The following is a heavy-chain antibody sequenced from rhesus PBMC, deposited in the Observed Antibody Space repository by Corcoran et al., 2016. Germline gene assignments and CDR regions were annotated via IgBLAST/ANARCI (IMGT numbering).Heavy chain of an antibody. CDR2: FNSGGVNT. CDR1: GFTFSCDC. Sequence: EVQLVESGGGLAKPGGSLRLSCAASGFTFSCDCMNWVRQPPGKGLEWISAFNSGGVNTYYADSVKGRFTISRDNSKNTLSLQMNSLRAEDTAVYYCAKNYGSNYFDYWGQGVLVTVSS. CDR3: AKNYGSNYFDY. D-gene: IGHD4-29*01. J-gene: IGHJ4*01. V-gene: IGHV3S42*01.